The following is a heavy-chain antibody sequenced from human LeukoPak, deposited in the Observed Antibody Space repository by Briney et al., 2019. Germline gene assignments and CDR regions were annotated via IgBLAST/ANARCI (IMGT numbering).Heavy chain of an antibody. Sequence: ASVKVSCKASGYTFTGYYMHWVRQAPGQGLEWMGWINPNSGGTNYAQKFQGRVTMTRDTSTSTAHMELSRLRSDDTAVYYCAGYCSSTSCQSPVPYYYYGMDVWGQGTTVTVSS. CDR1: GYTFTGYY. D-gene: IGHD2-2*01. CDR2: INPNSGGT. V-gene: IGHV1-2*02. J-gene: IGHJ6*02. CDR3: AGYCSSTSCQSPVPYYYYGMDV.